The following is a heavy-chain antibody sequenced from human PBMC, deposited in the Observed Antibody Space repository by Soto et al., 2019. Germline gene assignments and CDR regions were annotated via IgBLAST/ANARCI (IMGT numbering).Heavy chain of an antibody. Sequence: GASVKVSCKASGYIFTGYYMHWVRQAPGQGLEWMGWINPNSGDTDYTQKFQGRVTITRDTSASTAYMELSSLRSEDTPVYYCARGRIGTAARLDAFDIWGQGTMVTVSS. J-gene: IGHJ3*02. CDR3: ARGRIGTAARLDAFDI. CDR2: INPNSGDT. V-gene: IGHV1-2*02. CDR1: GYIFTGYY. D-gene: IGHD6-6*01.